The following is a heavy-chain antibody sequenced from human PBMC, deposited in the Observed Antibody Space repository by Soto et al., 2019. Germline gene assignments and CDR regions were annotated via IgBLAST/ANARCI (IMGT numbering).Heavy chain of an antibody. CDR1: GFTFSSYA. J-gene: IGHJ4*02. D-gene: IGHD1-26*01. CDR2: ISGSGGST. CDR3: AKDLGLGGIYQGVGDTRGSPFDY. V-gene: IGHV3-23*01. Sequence: VSLRLSCAASGFTFSSYAMSWVRQAPGKGLEWVSAISGSGGSTYYADSVKGRFTISRDNSKNTLYLQMNSLRAEDTAVYYCAKDLGLGGIYQGVGDTRGSPFDYWGQGTLVTVSS.